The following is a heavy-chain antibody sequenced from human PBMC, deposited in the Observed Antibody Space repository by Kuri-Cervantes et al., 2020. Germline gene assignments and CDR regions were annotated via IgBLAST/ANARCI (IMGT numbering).Heavy chain of an antibody. CDR1: GYTFTGYY. V-gene: IGHV1-2*04. D-gene: IGHD1/OR15-1a*01. CDR3: ARGPLGPRKQGLDY. J-gene: IGHJ4*02. CDR2: INPNSGGT. Sequence: ASVKVSCKASGYTFTGYYMHWVRQAPGQGLEWMGWINPNSGGTNYAQKFQGWVTMTRDTSISTAYMELSSLRSEDTAVYYCARGPLGPRKQGLDYWGQGTLVTVSS.